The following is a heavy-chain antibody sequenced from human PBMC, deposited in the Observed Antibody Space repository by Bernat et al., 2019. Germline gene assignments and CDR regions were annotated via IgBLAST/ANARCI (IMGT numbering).Heavy chain of an antibody. V-gene: IGHV3-48*03. CDR2: ISSSGSTI. CDR3: ARAGQLVYFDY. J-gene: IGHJ4*02. CDR1: GFTFSSYE. Sequence: EVQLVESGGGLVQPGGSLRLSCAASGFTFSSYEMNWVRQAPGKGLEWVSYISSSGSTIYYADSVKGRFTISRDSAKNSLYLHMNSLRAEDTAVYYCARAGQLVYFDYWGQGILVTVSS. D-gene: IGHD6-13*01.